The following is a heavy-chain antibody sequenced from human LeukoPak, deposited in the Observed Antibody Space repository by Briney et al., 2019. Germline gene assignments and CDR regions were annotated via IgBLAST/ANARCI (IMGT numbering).Heavy chain of an antibody. V-gene: IGHV3-7*01. Sequence: PGGSLRLSCAASGFTFSSYWMSWVRQAPGKGLEWVANIKQDGSEKYYVDSVKGRFTISRDNAKNSLYLQMNSLRAEDTAVYYCARGAYRISWPGIDYWGQGTLVTVSS. J-gene: IGHJ4*02. D-gene: IGHD3-16*02. CDR2: IKQDGSEK. CDR3: ARGAYRISWPGIDY. CDR1: GFTFSSYW.